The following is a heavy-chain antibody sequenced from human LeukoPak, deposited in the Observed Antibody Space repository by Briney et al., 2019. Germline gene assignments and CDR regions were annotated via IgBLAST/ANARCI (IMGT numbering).Heavy chain of an antibody. Sequence: SVKVSCKASGGTFSSYAISWVRQAPGQGLEWMRGIIPIFGTANYAQKFQGRVTITADKSTSTAYMELSSLRSEDTAVYYCARDLRTEIAVAGKEGFDYWGQGTLVTVSS. CDR2: IIPIFGTA. V-gene: IGHV1-69*06. CDR3: ARDLRTEIAVAGKEGFDY. CDR1: GGTFSSYA. J-gene: IGHJ4*02. D-gene: IGHD6-19*01.